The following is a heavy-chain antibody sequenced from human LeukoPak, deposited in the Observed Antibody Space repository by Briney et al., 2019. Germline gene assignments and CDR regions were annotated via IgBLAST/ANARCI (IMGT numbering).Heavy chain of an antibody. CDR2: IYYSGST. CDR3: VRTNPWDLTYYFDY. J-gene: IGHJ4*02. D-gene: IGHD1-14*01. V-gene: IGHV4-39*07. Sequence: SETLSLTCTVSGGSISSSSYYWGWIRQPPGKGLEWIGSIYYSGSTYYNPALKSRVTISVDTSKNQFSLRLTSVTAADTAVYYCVRTNPWDLTYYFDYWGQGTLVTVSS. CDR1: GGSISSSSYY.